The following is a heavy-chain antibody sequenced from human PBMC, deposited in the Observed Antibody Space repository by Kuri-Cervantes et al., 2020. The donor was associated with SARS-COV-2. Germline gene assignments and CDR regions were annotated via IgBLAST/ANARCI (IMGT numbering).Heavy chain of an antibody. Sequence: GGSLRLSCRASGFSFSDYAIHWVRRAPGKGLEWLAVISFDGSQKYFEESVKGRFSTSRDNSKNEVYLQMNSLRAEDTAVYHCAKDGCSSGDCYPSWFDPWGQGTLVTVSS. CDR2: ISFDGSQK. V-gene: IGHV3-30*18. CDR3: AKDGCSSGDCYPSWFDP. D-gene: IGHD2-21*02. J-gene: IGHJ5*02. CDR1: GFSFSDYA.